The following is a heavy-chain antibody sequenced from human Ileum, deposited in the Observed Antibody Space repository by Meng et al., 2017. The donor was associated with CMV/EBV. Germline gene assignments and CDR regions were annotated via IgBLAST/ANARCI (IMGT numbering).Heavy chain of an antibody. D-gene: IGHD4-17*01. CDR2: INGANGNT. J-gene: IGHJ4*02. CDR1: GYTFTSYA. Sequence: VQLVQSGAEVKKPGASVTVSCKASGYTFTSYAMHWVRQAPGQGLEWMGWINGANGNTKYSQKFQDRVTFTRDTSANTAYMEMRSLRSEDTAVYYCARIESGAHFDSWGQGTLVTVSS. CDR3: ARIESGAHFDS. V-gene: IGHV1-3*01.